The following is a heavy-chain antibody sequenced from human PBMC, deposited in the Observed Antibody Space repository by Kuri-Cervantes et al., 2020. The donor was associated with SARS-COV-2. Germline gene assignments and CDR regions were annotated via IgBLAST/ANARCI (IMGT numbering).Heavy chain of an antibody. J-gene: IGHJ6*03. V-gene: IGHV1-69*05. CDR1: GYTFTSYA. Sequence: SAQVSCKASGYTFTSYAISWVRQAPGQGLEWMGGIIPMFDSLNYAQKFQGRVSLTTDESTSTGYMELSSLTSEDTAVYYCGSTIAVAGVGVYYHLDVWGKGTTVTVSS. CDR2: IIPMFDSL. D-gene: IGHD6-19*01. CDR3: GSTIAVAGVGVYYHLDV.